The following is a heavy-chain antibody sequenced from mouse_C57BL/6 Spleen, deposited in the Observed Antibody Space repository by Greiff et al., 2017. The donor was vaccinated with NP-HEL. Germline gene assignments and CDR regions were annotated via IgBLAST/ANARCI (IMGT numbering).Heavy chain of an antibody. V-gene: IGHV1-76*01. D-gene: IGHD3-2*02. CDR3: ARRAQARAMDY. J-gene: IGHJ4*01. Sequence: VQLQQSGAELVRPGASVKLSCKASGYTFTDYYINWVKQRPGQGLEWIARIYPGSGNTYYNEKFKGKATLTAEKSSSTAYMQLSSLTSEDSAVYFCARRAQARAMDYWGQGTSVTVSS. CDR1: GYTFTDYY. CDR2: IYPGSGNT.